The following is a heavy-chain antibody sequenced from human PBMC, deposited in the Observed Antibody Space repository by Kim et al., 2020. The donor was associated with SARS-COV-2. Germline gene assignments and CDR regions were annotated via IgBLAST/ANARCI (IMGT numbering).Heavy chain of an antibody. D-gene: IGHD2-15*01. V-gene: IGHV3-23*01. Sequence: LSLTCAASGFTFSSYAMSWVRQAPGKGLEWVSAISGSGGSTYYADSVKGRFTISRDNSKNTLYLQMNSLRAEDTAVYYCARSFLGYCSGGSCYSDYFDYWGQGTLVTVSS. CDR3: ARSFLGYCSGGSCYSDYFDY. CDR1: GFTFSSYA. J-gene: IGHJ4*02. CDR2: ISGSGGST.